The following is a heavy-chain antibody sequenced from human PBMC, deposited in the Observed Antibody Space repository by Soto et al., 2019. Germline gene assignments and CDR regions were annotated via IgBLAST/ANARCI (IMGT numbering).Heavy chain of an antibody. V-gene: IGHV3-30*18. CDR3: VKDLGTPPYYFDY. J-gene: IGHJ4*02. CDR2: ISYHGSNE. Sequence: GSLRLSCAASGFTFSNYGMHWVRQAPGKGLEWVAVISYHGSNEYYPDSEKGRFTISRDNSKNTVYLHMNSLSAEDTAVYYCVKDLGTPPYYFDYWGQGTPVTVSS. CDR1: GFTFSNYG.